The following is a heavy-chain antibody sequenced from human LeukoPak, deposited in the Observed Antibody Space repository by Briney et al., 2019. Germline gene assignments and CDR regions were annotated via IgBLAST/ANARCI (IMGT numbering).Heavy chain of an antibody. CDR2: LYSGATT. CDR3: ARGGAARSFDQ. V-gene: IGHV3-53*01. CDR1: GFTVSGYF. D-gene: IGHD2-15*01. J-gene: IGHJ4*02. Sequence: GGSLRLSCAASGFTVSGYFMSWVRQAPGKGLEWVSVLYSGATTYYADSVKGRFTISRDNSKNSLYLQMNGLRVEDTAVYYCARGGAARSFDQWGQGTLVTVSS.